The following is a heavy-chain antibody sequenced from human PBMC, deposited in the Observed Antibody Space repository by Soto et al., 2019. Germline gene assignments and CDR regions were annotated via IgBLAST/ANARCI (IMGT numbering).Heavy chain of an antibody. CDR2: FYSSGSI. CDR1: GDSISSGAW. V-gene: IGHV4-38-2*01. D-gene: IGHD6-19*01. Sequence: SETLSLTCAVSGDSISSGAWWSWIRHHPGKGLEWIGSFYSSGSIIYNPSLRSRVSISGDTSSNQFSMSLTSVTAADTARYYCARMYSSGSGWFHPWGQGTLVTVSS. J-gene: IGHJ5*02. CDR3: ARMYSSGSGWFHP.